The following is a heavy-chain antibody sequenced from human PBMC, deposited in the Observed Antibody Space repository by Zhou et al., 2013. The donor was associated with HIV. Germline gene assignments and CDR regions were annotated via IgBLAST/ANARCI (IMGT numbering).Heavy chain of an antibody. D-gene: IGHD6-13*01. J-gene: IGHJ4*02. V-gene: IGHV1-8*01. CDR2: MNPNSGNT. Sequence: QVQLVQSGTEVKKPGASVRVSCQASGYIFPDYDINWVRQATGQGLEWMGWMNPNSGNTGYARKFQGRLTMTTNTSISTAFMELRSLRSEDTAIYFCARGFIAAAGTPPIHFDYWGPGTVVTVSA. CDR1: GYIFPDYD. CDR3: ARGFIAAAGTPPIHFDY.